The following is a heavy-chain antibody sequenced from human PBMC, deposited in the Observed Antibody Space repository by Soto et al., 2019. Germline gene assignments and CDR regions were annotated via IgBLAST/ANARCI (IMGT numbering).Heavy chain of an antibody. CDR3: ARSGSSWNLREFDY. V-gene: IGHV1-18*01. J-gene: IGHJ4*02. CDR1: DYTFTSYG. Sequence: ASVKVSCKASDYTFTSYGIIWVRQAPGQGLEWIGWISVYNGNTNYAQKFRGRVTMTTDISTTTVYMEMRSLRSDDTAVYYCARSGSSWNLREFDYWGQGTLVTVSS. CDR2: ISVYNGNT. D-gene: IGHD6-13*01.